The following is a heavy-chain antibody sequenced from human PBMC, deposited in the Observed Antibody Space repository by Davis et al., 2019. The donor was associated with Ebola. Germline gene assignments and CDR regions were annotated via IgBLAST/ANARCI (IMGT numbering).Heavy chain of an antibody. CDR3: TTVLSAIIY. V-gene: IGHV3-74*01. CDR2: INSDGSST. CDR1: GFTFSSYW. D-gene: IGHD3-10*01. Sequence: GESLKISCAASGFTFSSYWMHWVRQAPGKGLVWVSRINSDGSSTSYADSVKGRFTISRDNAKNTLYLQMNSLRAEDTAVYYCTTVLSAIIYWGQGTLVTVSS. J-gene: IGHJ4*02.